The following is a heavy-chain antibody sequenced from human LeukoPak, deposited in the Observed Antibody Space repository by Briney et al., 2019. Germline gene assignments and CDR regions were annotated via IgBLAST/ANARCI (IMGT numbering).Heavy chain of an antibody. Sequence: SGTLSLTCTVSGGSVSSGSYYWSWIRQPPGKGLEWIGYIYYSGSTNYNPSLKSRVTISVDTSKNQFSLKLSSVTAADTAVYYCASHSYGSKGWFDPWGQGTLVTVSS. CDR1: GGSVSSGSYY. CDR3: ASHSYGSKGWFDP. J-gene: IGHJ5*02. CDR2: IYYSGST. V-gene: IGHV4-61*01. D-gene: IGHD5-18*01.